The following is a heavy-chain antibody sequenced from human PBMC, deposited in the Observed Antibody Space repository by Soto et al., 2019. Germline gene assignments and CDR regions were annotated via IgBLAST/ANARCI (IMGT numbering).Heavy chain of an antibody. D-gene: IGHD3-22*01. J-gene: IGHJ4*02. Sequence: ASETLSLTCTVSGGSISSGDYYWSWIRQPPGKGLEWIGYIYYSGSTYYNPSLKSRVTISVDTSKNQFSLKLSSVTAADTAVYYCARVSDSSGYYWRFDYWGQGTLVTVSS. CDR3: ARVSDSSGYYWRFDY. CDR2: IYYSGST. CDR1: GGSISSGDYY. V-gene: IGHV4-30-4*01.